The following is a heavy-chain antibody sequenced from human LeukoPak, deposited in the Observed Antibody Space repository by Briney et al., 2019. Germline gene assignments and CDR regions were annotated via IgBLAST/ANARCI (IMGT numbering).Heavy chain of an antibody. D-gene: IGHD3-10*01. CDR1: GYSISSGYY. Sequence: SETLSLTCTVSGYSISSGYYWGWIRQPPGKGLEWIGSIYHSGSTYYNPSLKSRVTISVDTSKNQFSLKLSSVTAADTAVYYCARGVGYYYYMDVWGKGTTVTVSS. J-gene: IGHJ6*03. CDR2: IYHSGST. CDR3: ARGVGYYYYMDV. V-gene: IGHV4-38-2*02.